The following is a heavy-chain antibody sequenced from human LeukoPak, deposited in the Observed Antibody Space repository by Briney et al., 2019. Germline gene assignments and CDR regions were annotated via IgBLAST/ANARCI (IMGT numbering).Heavy chain of an antibody. CDR2: INQDRTDK. CDR1: GFTFSGRW. V-gene: IGHV3-7*03. D-gene: IGHD1-26*01. CDR3: AREIVGTHKSRFDP. Sequence: TGGSLRLSCAASGFTFSGRWMSWLRQAPGKGLEWVANINQDRTDKYYVDSVKGRFTISRDNAKNSLYLQMNSLRAEDTAVYYCAREIVGTHKSRFDPWGQGTLVTVSS. J-gene: IGHJ5*02.